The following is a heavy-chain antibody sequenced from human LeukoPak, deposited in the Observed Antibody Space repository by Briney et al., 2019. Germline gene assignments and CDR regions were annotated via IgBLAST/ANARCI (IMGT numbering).Heavy chain of an antibody. CDR3: ARGDSMGYYYDSSGLDYMDV. J-gene: IGHJ6*03. Sequence: ASVKVSCKASGGTFSSYAISWVRQAPGQGLEWMGGIIPIFGTANYAQKFQGRVTITADKSTSTAYMELSSLRSEDTAVYYCARGDSMGYYYDSSGLDYMDVWGKGTTVTVSS. D-gene: IGHD3-22*01. V-gene: IGHV1-69*06. CDR1: GGTFSSYA. CDR2: IIPIFGTA.